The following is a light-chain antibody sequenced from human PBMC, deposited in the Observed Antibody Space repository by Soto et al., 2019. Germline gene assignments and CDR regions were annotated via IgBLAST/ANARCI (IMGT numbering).Light chain of an antibody. Sequence: EIVLTYYPGTLSLSPGERATLSYRASQSVSNNYLAWYQQKPGQATRLLIYGASNRGTGIPDRFSGSGSGTEFTLTISRQQSEDSAVYYCQQYNNWWTFGQGTKVDIK. CDR1: QSVSNN. CDR3: QQYNNWWT. V-gene: IGKV3D-15*01. J-gene: IGKJ1*01. CDR2: GAS.